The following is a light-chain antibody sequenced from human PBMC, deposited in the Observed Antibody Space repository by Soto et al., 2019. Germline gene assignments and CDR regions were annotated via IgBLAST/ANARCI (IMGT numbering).Light chain of an antibody. CDR2: KAS. J-gene: IGKJ1*01. CDR3: QQYNTYWT. V-gene: IGKV1-5*03. CDR1: QSISNW. Sequence: DIQMTQSPSTLSASVGDRVTITCRASQSISNWLAWYQQKPGKAPNLLIYKASSLESGVPSRFSGSGSGTEFTLTISSLQPDAVASYYCQQYNTYWTFGQGTKVEIK.